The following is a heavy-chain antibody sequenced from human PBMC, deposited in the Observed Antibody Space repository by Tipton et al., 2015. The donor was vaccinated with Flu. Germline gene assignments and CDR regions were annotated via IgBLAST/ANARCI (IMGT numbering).Heavy chain of an antibody. V-gene: IGHV4-59*01. J-gene: IGHJ6*02. CDR3: ARDRPNYYYYGMDV. Sequence: TLSLTCTVSGGSISSYYWSWIRQPPGKGLEWIGYIYYSGSTNYNPSLKSRVTISVDTSKNQFSLKLSSVTAADMAVYYCARDRPNYYYYGMDVWGQGTTVTVS. CDR1: GGSISSYY. CDR2: IYYSGST.